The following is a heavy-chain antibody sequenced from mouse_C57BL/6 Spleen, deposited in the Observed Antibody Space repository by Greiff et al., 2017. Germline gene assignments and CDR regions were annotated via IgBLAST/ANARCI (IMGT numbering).Heavy chain of an antibody. V-gene: IGHV3-6*01. Sequence: EVQVVESGPGLVKPSQSLSLTCSVTGYSITSGYYWNWIRQFPGNKLEWMGYISYDGSNNYNPSLKNRISFTRDTSKNQFFLKLNSVTTEDTATYYCARDRGYYWGQGTTLTVSS. CDR3: ARDRGYY. J-gene: IGHJ2*01. CDR2: ISYDGSN. CDR1: GYSITSGYY. D-gene: IGHD3-2*02.